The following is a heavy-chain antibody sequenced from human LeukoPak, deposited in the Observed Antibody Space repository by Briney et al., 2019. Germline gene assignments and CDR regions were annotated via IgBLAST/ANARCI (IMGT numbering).Heavy chain of an antibody. V-gene: IGHV4-30-4*01. Sequence: SQTLYLTCTVSGGSISSGDYYWSWIRQPPGKGLEWIGYIYYSGSTYYNPSLKSRVTISVDTSKNQFSLKVTSVTAADTAVYYCARACGGDCFVVDAFDIWGQGTMVTVSS. CDR3: ARACGGDCFVVDAFDI. CDR1: GGSISSGDYY. CDR2: IYYSGST. J-gene: IGHJ3*02. D-gene: IGHD2-21*02.